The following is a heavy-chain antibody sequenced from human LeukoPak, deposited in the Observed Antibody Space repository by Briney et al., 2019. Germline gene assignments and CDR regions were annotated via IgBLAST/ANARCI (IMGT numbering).Heavy chain of an antibody. V-gene: IGHV1-2*04. CDR1: GYTFTGYY. D-gene: IGHD4-17*01. Sequence: GASVTVSCKASGYTFTGYYMHWVRQAPGQGLEWMGWINPNSGGTNYAQKFQGWVTMTRDTSISTAYMELSRLRSDDTVVYYCARDSGDYYFVYWGQGTLVTVSS. CDR2: INPNSGGT. J-gene: IGHJ4*02. CDR3: ARDSGDYYFVY.